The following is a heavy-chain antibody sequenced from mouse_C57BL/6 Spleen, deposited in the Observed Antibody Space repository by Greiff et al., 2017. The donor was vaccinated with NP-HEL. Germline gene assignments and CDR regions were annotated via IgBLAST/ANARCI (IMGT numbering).Heavy chain of an antibody. Sequence: QVQLQQPGAELVKPGASVKLSCKASGYTFTSYWMQWVNQRPGQGLEWIGEIDPSDSYTNYNQKVKGKATLTVDTSSSTAYMQLSSLTSEDSAVYYCARQVRGGYCDVWGTGTTVTVSS. CDR1: GYTFTSYW. V-gene: IGHV1-50*01. CDR2: IDPSDSYT. CDR3: ARQVRGGYCDV. D-gene: IGHD1-1*01. J-gene: IGHJ1*03.